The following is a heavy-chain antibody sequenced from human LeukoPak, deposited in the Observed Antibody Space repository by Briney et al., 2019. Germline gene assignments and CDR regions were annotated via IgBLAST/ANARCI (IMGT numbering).Heavy chain of an antibody. Sequence: GRSLRLSCAASGFTFSSYAMHWVRQAPGKGLEWVAVISYDGSNKYYADSVKGRFTISRDNAKNTLYLQMNSLRAEDTAVYYCAKDNRDCGGDCYSGTADYWGQGTLVTVSS. CDR1: GFTFSSYA. V-gene: IGHV3-30*04. CDR2: ISYDGSNK. J-gene: IGHJ4*02. CDR3: AKDNRDCGGDCYSGTADY. D-gene: IGHD2-21*02.